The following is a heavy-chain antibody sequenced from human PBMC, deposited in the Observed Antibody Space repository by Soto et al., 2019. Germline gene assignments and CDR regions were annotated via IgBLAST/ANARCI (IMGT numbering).Heavy chain of an antibody. J-gene: IGHJ4*02. CDR2: IKQDGSEK. CDR1: GFTFSSYW. CDR3: ARDGPSSSYYDSSGYYIGGVDY. V-gene: IGHV3-7*05. Sequence: EVQLVESGGGLVQPGGSLRLSCAASGFTFSSYWMSWVRQAPGKGLEWVANIKQDGSEKYYVDSVKGRFTISRDNAKKSLYLQMNSLRAEDTAVYYCARDGPSSSYYDSSGYYIGGVDYWGQGTLVTVSS. D-gene: IGHD3-22*01.